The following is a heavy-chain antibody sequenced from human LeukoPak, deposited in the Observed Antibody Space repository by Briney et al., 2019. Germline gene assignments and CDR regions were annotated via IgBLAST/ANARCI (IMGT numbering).Heavy chain of an antibody. V-gene: IGHV4-4*07. CDR3: ARDLVTVTKGFDI. CDR1: GGSISLYY. J-gene: IGHJ3*02. D-gene: IGHD4-17*01. CDR2: IFTTGIT. Sequence: SETLSLTCTVSGGSISLYYWNWIRRPAGKGLEWIGRIFTTGITNYKSSLKSRVTMSVDTSKNQFSLNLTSVTAADTAVYYCARDLVTVTKGFDIWGQGAMVSVSS.